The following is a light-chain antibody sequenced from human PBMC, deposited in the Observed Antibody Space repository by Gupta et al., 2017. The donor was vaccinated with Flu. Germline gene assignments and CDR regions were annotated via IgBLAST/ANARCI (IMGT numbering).Light chain of an antibody. Sequence: TNTCSGSSSNIGCNSILWYQQLPEPAPNLLMYSNNQRPSAVPDRFSGSKSGTSATVTITGLQAEDEADYYCAAQNDNRSSVVFGGGTKLTVL. CDR1: SSNIGCNS. CDR3: AAQNDNRSSVV. V-gene: IGLV1-44*01. J-gene: IGLJ2*01. CDR2: SNN.